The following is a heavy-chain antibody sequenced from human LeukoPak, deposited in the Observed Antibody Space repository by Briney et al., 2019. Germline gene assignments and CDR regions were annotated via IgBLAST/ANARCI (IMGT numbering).Heavy chain of an antibody. V-gene: IGHV3-23*01. Sequence: GGSLRLSCADPGFTFRNSAMSWVRQAPGKGLEWVSTLSGSGITTYYADSVKGRFTISRDNSKNTLYLQMNSLRAEDTAVYYCAKGIYSSGWSYFDYWGHGTLVTVSS. CDR1: GFTFRNSA. CDR2: LSGSGITT. J-gene: IGHJ4*01. CDR3: AKGIYSSGWSYFDY. D-gene: IGHD6-19*01.